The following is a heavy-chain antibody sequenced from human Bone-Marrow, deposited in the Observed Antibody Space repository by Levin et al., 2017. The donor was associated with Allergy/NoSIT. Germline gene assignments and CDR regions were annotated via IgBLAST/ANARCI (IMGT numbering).Heavy chain of an antibody. Sequence: PGGSLRLSCALSGFTRRYWMHWVRKAPGKGLEWVSHIDNDGVTTHIADSVKGRFTVSRDNAENTLYLHMNGLRVQDTAVYYCATDFEYRLDVWGQGTTVTVSS. CDR3: ATDFEYRLDV. CDR2: IDNDGVTT. CDR1: GFTRRYW. J-gene: IGHJ6*02. V-gene: IGHV3-74*01.